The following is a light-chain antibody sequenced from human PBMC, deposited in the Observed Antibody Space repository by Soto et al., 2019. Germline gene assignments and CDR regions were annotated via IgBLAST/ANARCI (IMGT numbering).Light chain of an antibody. CDR3: SSYTSSSWV. J-gene: IGLJ3*02. CDR2: EVS. V-gene: IGLV2-14*01. Sequence: QSVLTQPASVSGSPGQSITISCTGTSSDVGGYNYVSWYQQHPGKAPKLMIYEVSNRPSGVSNRFSGSKSGNTASLTISGLQAEVEADYYCSSYTSSSWVFGGGTKLTVL. CDR1: SSDVGGYNY.